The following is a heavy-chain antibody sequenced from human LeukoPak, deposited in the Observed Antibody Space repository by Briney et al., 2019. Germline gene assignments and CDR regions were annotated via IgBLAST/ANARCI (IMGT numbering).Heavy chain of an antibody. J-gene: IGHJ4*02. Sequence: GGSLRLSCAASGLSFSSFAMSWVRQEPARGLEWVSSIRGNGETFHADSVKGRFTLSSDSSRNTVYFQLNNLRVEDTAIYYCAKASWVSSTDAVRWGQGTLVTVSS. CDR1: GLSFSSFA. CDR3: AKASWVSSTDAVR. D-gene: IGHD3-16*01. V-gene: IGHV3-23*01. CDR2: IRGNGET.